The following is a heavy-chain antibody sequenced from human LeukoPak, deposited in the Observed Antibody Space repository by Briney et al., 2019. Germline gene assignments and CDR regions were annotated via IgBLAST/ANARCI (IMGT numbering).Heavy chain of an antibody. V-gene: IGHV3-66*01. J-gene: IGHJ4*02. CDR1: GITVTSNH. Sequence: GGSLRLSCAASGITVTSNHMSWVRQAPGKELEWVSVIYSGGSTYYADSVKGRFTISRDNSKNTLYLQMNSLRAEDTAVYYCAKDPLSGDSSGYYWVYWGQGTLVTVSS. CDR2: IYSGGST. CDR3: AKDPLSGDSSGYYWVY. D-gene: IGHD3-22*01.